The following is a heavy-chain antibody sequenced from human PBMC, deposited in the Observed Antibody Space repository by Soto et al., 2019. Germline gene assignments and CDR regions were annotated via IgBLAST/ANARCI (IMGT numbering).Heavy chain of an antibody. Sequence: ASVKVSCKASGYTFTSYGISWVRQAPGQGLEWMGWISAYNGNTNYAQKLQGRVNMTTYTSTSTAYMELRSLRSDDTDVYYCARGQAFGGVIVNLYFDYWGQGTLVTVSS. D-gene: IGHD3-16*02. CDR2: ISAYNGNT. CDR1: GYTFTSYG. J-gene: IGHJ4*02. V-gene: IGHV1-18*01. CDR3: ARGQAFGGVIVNLYFDY.